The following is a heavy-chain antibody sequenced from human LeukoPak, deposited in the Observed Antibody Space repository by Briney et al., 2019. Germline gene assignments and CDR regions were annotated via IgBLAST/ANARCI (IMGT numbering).Heavy chain of an antibody. Sequence: GGSLRLSCAASGFTFSSYGMHWVRQAPGKGLEWVAFIRYDGSNKYYADSVKGRFTISRDNSKNTLYLQMNSLRAEDTAVYYCAKHPAQSYDAFDYWGQGTLVTVSS. CDR3: AKHPAQSYDAFDY. D-gene: IGHD5-12*01. CDR1: GFTFSSYG. V-gene: IGHV3-30*02. J-gene: IGHJ4*02. CDR2: IRYDGSNK.